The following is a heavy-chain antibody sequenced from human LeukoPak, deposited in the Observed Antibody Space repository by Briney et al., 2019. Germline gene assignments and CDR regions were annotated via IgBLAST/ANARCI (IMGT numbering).Heavy chain of an antibody. CDR1: GGSVSSGTYY. CDR3: ARGGYFDY. J-gene: IGHJ4*02. Sequence: IPSETLSLTCTVSGGSVSSGTYYWSWIRQPPGKGLEWIGYIYYSGSTNYNPSLKSRVTISVDTSKNQFSLKLSSVTAADTAVYYCARGGYFDYWGQGTLVTVSS. CDR2: IYYSGST. V-gene: IGHV4-61*01.